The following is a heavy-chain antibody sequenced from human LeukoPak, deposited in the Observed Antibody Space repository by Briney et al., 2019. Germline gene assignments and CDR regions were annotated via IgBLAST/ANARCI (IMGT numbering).Heavy chain of an antibody. CDR3: ARLETRIRASFYMDV. CDR1: AFTFSRST. V-gene: IGHV3-30*04. CDR2: IPYDASSQ. J-gene: IGHJ6*03. Sequence: PGGSLRLSCAASAFTFSRSTMHWVRQAPDKGLEWVAVIPYDASSQYYADSVKGRFIISRDNSKNTLYLQMNSLRPEDTAVYYCARLETRIRASFYMDVWAKGTTVTVSS. D-gene: IGHD1-1*01.